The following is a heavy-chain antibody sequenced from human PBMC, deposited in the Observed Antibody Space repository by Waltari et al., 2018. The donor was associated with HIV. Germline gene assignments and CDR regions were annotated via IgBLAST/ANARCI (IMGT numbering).Heavy chain of an antibody. J-gene: IGHJ4*02. CDR3: ARDLVSTAGTNY. CDR2: INAGNGNT. Sequence: QVQLVQSGAELKKPGASVKVSCKASGYTFTSYAMHWVRQAPGQRLEWMGWINAGNGNTKYSQKFQGRVTITRDTSASTAYMELSSLRSEDTAVYYCARDLVSTAGTNYWGQGALVTVSS. D-gene: IGHD6-19*01. CDR1: GYTFTSYA. V-gene: IGHV1-3*01.